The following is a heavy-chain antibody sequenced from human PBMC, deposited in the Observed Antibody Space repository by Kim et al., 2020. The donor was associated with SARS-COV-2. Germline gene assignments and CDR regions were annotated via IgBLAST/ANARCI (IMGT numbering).Heavy chain of an antibody. J-gene: IGHJ4*02. CDR2: DGRTK. V-gene: IGHV3-33*06. CDR3: ANFES. Sequence: DGRTKYYADSVKCRFTISRDNSKNILFLQMNSLRAEDTAVYYCANFESWGQGTLVTVSS.